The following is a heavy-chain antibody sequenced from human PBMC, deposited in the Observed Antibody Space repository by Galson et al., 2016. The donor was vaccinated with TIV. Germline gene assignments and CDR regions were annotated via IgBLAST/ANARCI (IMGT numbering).Heavy chain of an antibody. CDR1: GYTFTGYF. CDR3: ARDGEVGSSGYDH. CDR2: INPSGGST. J-gene: IGHJ4*02. Sequence: SVKVSCKASGYTFTGYFIHWVRQASGQGLEWMGIINPSGGSTSYAQKFQGRVTMTRVTSTSTVYMELSSLRSEDTAVYYCARDGEVGSSGYDHWGQGTLVSVSS. V-gene: IGHV1-46*01. D-gene: IGHD3-22*01.